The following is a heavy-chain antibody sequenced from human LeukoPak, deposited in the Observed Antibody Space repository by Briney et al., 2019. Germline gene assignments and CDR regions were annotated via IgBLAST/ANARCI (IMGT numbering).Heavy chain of an antibody. CDR2: IIHSGGT. J-gene: IGHJ5*02. V-gene: IGHV4-34*01. CDR3: ARGPLAFRRVAGIFS. Sequence: PSETLSLTCAVSGGSFNGYSYTWIRQPPGKGLEWIGEIIHSGGTSYNPSLKSRLTTSVDTSRKQFSLKLNSVTAADTALYFCARGPLAFRRVAGIFSWGRGTQVTVSS. D-gene: IGHD6-19*01. CDR1: GGSFNGYS.